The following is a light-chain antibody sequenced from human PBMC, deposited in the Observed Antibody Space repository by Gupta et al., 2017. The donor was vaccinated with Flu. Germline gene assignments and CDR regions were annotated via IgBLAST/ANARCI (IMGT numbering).Light chain of an antibody. V-gene: IGKV3-11*01. CDR1: PSVSSY. Sequence: EIVLTQSPATMSLSPGERATLSCRASPSVSSYLDWYQQKPGQAPRLLIYDASNRATGIPARFSGSGAGTDFTLTISSREPEDFAVYYCQQRSNWPRRLTFGGGTKVEIK. CDR3: QQRSNWPRRLT. J-gene: IGKJ4*01. CDR2: DAS.